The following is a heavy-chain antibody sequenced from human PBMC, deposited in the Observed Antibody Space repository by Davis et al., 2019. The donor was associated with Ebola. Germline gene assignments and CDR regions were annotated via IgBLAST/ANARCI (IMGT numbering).Heavy chain of an antibody. CDR3: AREIIVVVVAAHSGDYYYGMDV. CDR1: GYTFTSYA. D-gene: IGHD2-15*01. J-gene: IGHJ6*04. V-gene: IGHV1-46*01. CDR2: INPSGGST. Sequence: AASVKVSCKASGYTFTSYAMHWVRQAPGQGLEWMGIINPSGGSTSYAQKFQGRVTMTRDTSTSTVYMELSSLRSEDTAVYYCAREIIVVVVAAHSGDYYYGMDVWGKGTTVTVSS.